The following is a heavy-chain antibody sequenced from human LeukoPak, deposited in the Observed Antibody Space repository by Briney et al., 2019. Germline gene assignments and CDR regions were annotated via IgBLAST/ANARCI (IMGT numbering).Heavy chain of an antibody. CDR3: AKPTFGEFQKGAPDY. Sequence: PGGSLRLSCAASGFTFSTYAMTWVRQAPGKGLEWVSAISGSGGSTYYADSVKGRFTISRDNSKNTLYLQMNSLRVEDTAVYYCAKPTFGEFQKGAPDYWGQETLVTVSS. V-gene: IGHV3-23*01. CDR1: GFTFSTYA. J-gene: IGHJ4*02. D-gene: IGHD3-10*01. CDR2: ISGSGGST.